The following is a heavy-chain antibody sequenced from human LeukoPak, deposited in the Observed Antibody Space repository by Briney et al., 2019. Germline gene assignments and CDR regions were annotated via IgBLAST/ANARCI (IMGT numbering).Heavy chain of an antibody. D-gene: IGHD2-2*01. Sequence: SETLSLTCAVSGYSISSGYYWGWIRQPPAKGLEWIGSIYHSGSTYYNPSLKSRVTISVDTSKNQFSLKLSSVTAADTAVYYCAREHCSSTSCYYYYGMDVWGKGTTVTVSS. CDR2: IYHSGST. CDR1: GYSISSGYY. CDR3: AREHCSSTSCYYYYGMDV. J-gene: IGHJ6*04. V-gene: IGHV4-38-2*02.